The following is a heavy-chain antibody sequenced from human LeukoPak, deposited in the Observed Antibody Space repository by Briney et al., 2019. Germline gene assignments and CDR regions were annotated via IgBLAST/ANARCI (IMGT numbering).Heavy chain of an antibody. CDR3: ATAHHSSVWGHSFFDY. Sequence: GASVKVSCKVSEYTLTELSMHWVRQAPGKGLEWMGGFDPEDGETIYAQKFQGRVTMTEDTSTDTAYMELSSLTSADTAAYYCATAHHSSVWGHSFFDYWGQGTLVTVSS. CDR1: EYTLTELS. CDR2: FDPEDGET. J-gene: IGHJ4*02. V-gene: IGHV1-24*01. D-gene: IGHD3-16*01.